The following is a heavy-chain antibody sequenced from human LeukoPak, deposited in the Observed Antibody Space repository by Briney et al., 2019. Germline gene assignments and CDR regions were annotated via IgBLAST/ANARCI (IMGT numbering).Heavy chain of an antibody. CDR3: ARAAYGDYVFSGDY. D-gene: IGHD4-17*01. CDR1: GGTFSSYA. Sequence: GASVKVSCKASGGTFSSYAISWVRQAPGQGLEWMGGIIPIFGTANYAQKFQDRVTITADESTSTAYMELSSRRSEDTAVYYCARAAYGDYVFSGDYWGQGTLVTVSS. J-gene: IGHJ4*02. CDR2: IIPIFGTA. V-gene: IGHV1-69*13.